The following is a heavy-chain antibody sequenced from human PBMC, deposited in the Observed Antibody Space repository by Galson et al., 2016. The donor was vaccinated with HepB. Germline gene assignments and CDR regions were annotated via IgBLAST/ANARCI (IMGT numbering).Heavy chain of an antibody. Sequence: SETLSLTCAVYGGSFSSYYWSWIRQPPGKGLEWIGEINHSGNTNYNSSLKSRVTTSLDTSKNQVSLKLNSVTAADTAEYYCRFDVVWGVPKEYWGQGTLATVSS. CDR1: GGSFSSYY. V-gene: IGHV4-34*01. CDR3: RFDVVWGVPKEY. CDR2: INHSGNT. J-gene: IGHJ4*02. D-gene: IGHD3-10*01.